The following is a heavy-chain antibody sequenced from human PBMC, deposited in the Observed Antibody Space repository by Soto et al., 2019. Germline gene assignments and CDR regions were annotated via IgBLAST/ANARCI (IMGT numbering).Heavy chain of an antibody. CDR3: AKGPAYCSSTSCPENYYYYYYMDV. Sequence: PGGSLRLSCAASGFPFSSYAMSWVRQAPGKGLEWVSAISGSGGSTYYADSVKGRFTISRDNSKNTLYLQMNSLRAEDTAVYYCAKGPAYCSSTSCPENYYYYYYMDVWGKGTTVTVSS. CDR1: GFPFSSYA. CDR2: ISGSGGST. V-gene: IGHV3-23*01. J-gene: IGHJ6*03. D-gene: IGHD2-2*01.